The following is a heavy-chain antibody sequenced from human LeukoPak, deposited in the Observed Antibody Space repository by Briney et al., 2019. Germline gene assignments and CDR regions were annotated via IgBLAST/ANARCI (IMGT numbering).Heavy chain of an antibody. J-gene: IGHJ5*02. CDR1: GFTFSSYA. D-gene: IGHD1-7*01. CDR2: ISYDGSNK. CDR3: ARARSLYNWNYKGWFDP. V-gene: IGHV3-30-3*01. Sequence: PGRSLRLSCAASGFTFSSYAMHWVHQAPGKGLEWVAVISYDGSNKYYADSVKGRFIISRDNSKNTLYLQMNSLRAEDTAVYYCARARSLYNWNYKGWFDPWGQGTLVTVSS.